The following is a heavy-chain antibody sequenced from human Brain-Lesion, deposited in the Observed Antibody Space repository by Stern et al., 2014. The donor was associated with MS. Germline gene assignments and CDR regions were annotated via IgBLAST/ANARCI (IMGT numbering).Heavy chain of an antibody. CDR3: ARYDSGSADY. D-gene: IGHD6-19*01. CDR2: VSPYNGKT. CDR1: GFTFANYG. V-gene: IGHV1-18*04. Sequence: VQLVESGTEVKEPGASVKVSCKTSGFTFANYGIGWVRQAPGQGLEWVGWVSPYNGKTNYEQTFQGRVTMTSDTSTTTAYMELRSLRSDDTAVYYCARYDSGSADYWGQGTLVTVSS. J-gene: IGHJ4*02.